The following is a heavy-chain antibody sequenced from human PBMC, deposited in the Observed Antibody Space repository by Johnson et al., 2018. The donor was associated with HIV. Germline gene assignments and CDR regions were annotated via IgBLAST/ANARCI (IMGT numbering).Heavy chain of an antibody. CDR3: ARGRGYSGYDPPAAFDI. J-gene: IGHJ3*02. Sequence: VQLVESGGGVVQPGRSLRLSCAASGFIFRSYAMHWVRQAPGKGLEWVSSISTGGSTIYYADSVKGRFTISRDNAKNSLYLQMNSLRAEDTALYYCARGRGYSGYDPPAAFDIWGQGTVGTVSS. CDR2: ISTGGSTI. D-gene: IGHD5-12*01. V-gene: IGHV3-48*04. CDR1: GFIFRSYA.